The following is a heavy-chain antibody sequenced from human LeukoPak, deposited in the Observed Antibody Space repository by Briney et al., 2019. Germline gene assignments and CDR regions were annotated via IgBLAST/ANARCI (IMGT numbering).Heavy chain of an antibody. J-gene: IGHJ4*02. CDR3: AKGSYDILTGYSDY. D-gene: IGHD3-9*01. Sequence: PGGSLRLSCAASGFTFSSYSMKWVRQAPGKGLEWVSSISGSSSYIYYADSVQGRFTISRDNAKNSLYLQMNSLRAEDMALYYCAKGSYDILTGYSDYWGQGTLVTVSS. V-gene: IGHV3-21*04. CDR2: ISGSSSYI. CDR1: GFTFSSYS.